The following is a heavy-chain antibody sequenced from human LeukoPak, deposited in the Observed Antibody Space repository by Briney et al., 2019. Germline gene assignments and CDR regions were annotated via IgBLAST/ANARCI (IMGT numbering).Heavy chain of an antibody. CDR3: AREVRYYDSSGSGAFDI. Sequence: ASVKVSCKASGYTFSGCYMHWVRQAPGQGLEWMGWINPKSGGTNEAQKFHDRVTMTRDTSIRTAYMEVSRLRSDDTAVYYCAREVRYYDSSGSGAFDIWGQGTMVTVSS. V-gene: IGHV1-2*02. CDR2: INPKSGGT. J-gene: IGHJ3*02. D-gene: IGHD3-22*01. CDR1: GYTFSGCY.